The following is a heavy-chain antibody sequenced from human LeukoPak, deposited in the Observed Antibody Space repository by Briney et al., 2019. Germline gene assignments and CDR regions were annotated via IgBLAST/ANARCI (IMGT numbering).Heavy chain of an antibody. Sequence: SETLSLTCAVYVGSFSGYYWSWIRQPPGKGLEWIGEINHSGSTNYNPSLKSRVTISVDTSKNQFSLKLSSVTAADTAVYYCARKVPMVRGAFDIWGQGTMVTVSS. V-gene: IGHV4-34*01. CDR2: INHSGST. CDR1: VGSFSGYY. J-gene: IGHJ3*02. D-gene: IGHD3-10*01. CDR3: ARKVPMVRGAFDI.